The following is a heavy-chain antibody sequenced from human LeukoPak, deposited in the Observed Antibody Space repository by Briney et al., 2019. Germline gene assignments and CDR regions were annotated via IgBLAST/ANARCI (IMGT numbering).Heavy chain of an antibody. V-gene: IGHV1-2*02. J-gene: IGHJ6*04. Sequence: SVKVSCQVSGNTFTDYHVHWVRQASGQGLYCIGWINPHSGDPNDAQNFQGRVTLTRDSSLSTAYMEQSGLRSDDTALYYCAISKGRFYYGLDVWGKGTTVTVSS. CDR2: INPHSGDP. D-gene: IGHD3-3*01. CDR1: GNTFTDYH. CDR3: AISKGRFYYGLDV.